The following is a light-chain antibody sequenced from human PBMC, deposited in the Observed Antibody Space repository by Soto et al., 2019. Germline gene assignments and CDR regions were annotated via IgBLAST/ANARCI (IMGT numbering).Light chain of an antibody. Sequence: EIVLTQSPGTLSLSPGERATLSCRASQSVSSSTSLAWYQQKTGQAPRLLIYGASSRAVGAPDRFSGSGSGTDFTLTISRLEPEDFAVYYCQQYGDSPLTFGGGTKVE. CDR2: GAS. V-gene: IGKV3-20*01. CDR3: QQYGDSPLT. CDR1: QSVSSSTS. J-gene: IGKJ4*01.